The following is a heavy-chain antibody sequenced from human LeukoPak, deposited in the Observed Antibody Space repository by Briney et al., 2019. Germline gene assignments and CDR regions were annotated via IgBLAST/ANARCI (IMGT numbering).Heavy chain of an antibody. V-gene: IGHV3-21*01. CDR3: ARDPTYYYDSSGYYYYFDY. Sequence: PGGSLRLSCAASGFTFSTYSMNWVRQAPGKGLEWVSSISSSSSYIYYADSAKGRFTISRDNAKNSLYLQMNSLRAEDTAVYYCARDPTYYYDSSGYYYYFDYWGQGTLVTVSS. D-gene: IGHD3-22*01. CDR2: ISSSSSYI. J-gene: IGHJ4*02. CDR1: GFTFSTYS.